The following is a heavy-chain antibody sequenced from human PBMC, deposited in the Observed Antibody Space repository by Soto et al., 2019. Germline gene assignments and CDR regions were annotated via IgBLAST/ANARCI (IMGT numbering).Heavy chain of an antibody. V-gene: IGHV4-34*01. Sequence: PSETLSLTCAVYGGSFSGYYWSWIRQPPGKGLEWIGEINHSGSTNYNPSLKSRVTISVDTSKNQFSLKLSSVTAADTAVYYCARGKSGWYGGWFDPWGQGTLVTVSS. CDR1: GGSFSGYY. D-gene: IGHD6-19*01. J-gene: IGHJ5*02. CDR3: ARGKSGWYGGWFDP. CDR2: INHSGST.